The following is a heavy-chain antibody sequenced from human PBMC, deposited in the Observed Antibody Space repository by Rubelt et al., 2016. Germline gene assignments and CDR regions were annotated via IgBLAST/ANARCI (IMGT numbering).Heavy chain of an antibody. J-gene: IGHJ4*02. CDR1: GFTFSSYG. CDR2: ITGDATGT. Sequence: EVQLVESGGGLLQPGGSLRLSCAASGFTFSSYGMSWVRQSPGKGLEWVSAITGDATGTSYTNSAKGRFTISRDNSKNTLYLQMNSLSAEDTAVYFCAGSTNSSADYWGQGTLVTVSS. CDR3: AGSTNSSADY. V-gene: IGHV3-23*04. D-gene: IGHD2-2*01.